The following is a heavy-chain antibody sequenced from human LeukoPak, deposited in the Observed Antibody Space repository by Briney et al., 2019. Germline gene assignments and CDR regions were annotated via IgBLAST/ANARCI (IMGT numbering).Heavy chain of an antibody. J-gene: IGHJ4*02. CDR3: ARGSGPGVTTIDY. Sequence: GGSLRLSCAASGFTFSNYDMHWVRQAPGKGLEWVSAFHTDGDTYYLDSVKGRFTISREDAKNSLYLQMNTLRAGDTAVYYCARGSGPGVTTIDYWGQGTLVTVSS. D-gene: IGHD4-17*01. V-gene: IGHV3-13*01. CDR2: FHTDGDT. CDR1: GFTFSNYD.